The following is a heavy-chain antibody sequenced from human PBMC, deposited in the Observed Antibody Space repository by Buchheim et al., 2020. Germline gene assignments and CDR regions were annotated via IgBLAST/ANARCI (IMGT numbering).Heavy chain of an antibody. D-gene: IGHD7-27*01. CDR3: ARGPHWGGYYYYGMDV. Sequence: QVQLQQWGAGLLKPSETLSLTCAVSGGSISSGGYSWSWIRQPPGKGLEWIGYIYHSGSTYYNPSLKSRVTISVDRSKNPFSLKLSSVTAADTAVYYCARGPHWGGYYYYGMDVWGQGTT. CDR1: GGSISSGGYS. CDR2: IYHSGST. J-gene: IGHJ6*02. V-gene: IGHV4-30-2*01.